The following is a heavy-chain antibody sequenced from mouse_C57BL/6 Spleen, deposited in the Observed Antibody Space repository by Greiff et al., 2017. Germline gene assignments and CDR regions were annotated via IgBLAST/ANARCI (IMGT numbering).Heavy chain of an antibody. J-gene: IGHJ4*01. D-gene: IGHD1-1*01. V-gene: IGHV1-81*01. CDR2: IYPRSGNT. CDR3: ARYADNYYSSSYNYYAMDY. CDR1: GYTFTSYG. Sequence: QVQLKESGAELARPGASVKLSCKASGYTFTSYGISWVKQRTGQGLEWIGEIYPRSGNTYYNEKFKGKATLTADKSSSTAYMELRSLTSEYSAVXFCARYADNYYSSSYNYYAMDYWGQGTSVTVSS.